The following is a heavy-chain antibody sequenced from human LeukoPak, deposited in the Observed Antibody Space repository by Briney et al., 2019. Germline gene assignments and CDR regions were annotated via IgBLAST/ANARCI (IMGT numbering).Heavy chain of an antibody. Sequence: ASVRVSCKASGYNFLSYGISWVRQAPGKGLEWMGWISTYSEKPKYALKVQGRVTVTTDTSTATIYMELRSLTSDDTALYYCARTSVAAHDKIGFVVYWGQGTLVTVSS. J-gene: IGHJ4*02. D-gene: IGHD3-22*01. CDR1: GYNFLSYG. V-gene: IGHV1-18*01. CDR2: ISTYSEKP. CDR3: ARTSVAAHDKIGFVVY.